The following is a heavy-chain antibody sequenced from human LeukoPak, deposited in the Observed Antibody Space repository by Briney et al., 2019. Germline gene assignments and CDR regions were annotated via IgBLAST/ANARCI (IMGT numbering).Heavy chain of an antibody. J-gene: IGHJ4*02. D-gene: IGHD1-26*01. V-gene: IGHV4-61*01. Sequence: LETLSLTCTVSGGSVSSGSYYWSWLRQPPGKGLEWIGYIYYSGSTNYNPSLKSRVTISVDTSKNQFSLKLSSVTAADTAVYYCARVLWELLLDYWGQGTLVTVSS. CDR3: ARVLWELLLDY. CDR1: GGSVSSGSYY. CDR2: IYYSGST.